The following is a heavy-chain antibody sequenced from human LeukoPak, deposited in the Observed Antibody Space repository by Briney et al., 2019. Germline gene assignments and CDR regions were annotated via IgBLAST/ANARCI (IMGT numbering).Heavy chain of an antibody. CDR3: ARGGDYCDSSGYYDDAFDI. CDR1: GYTFTSYG. CDR2: INSKSGGT. D-gene: IGHD3-22*01. Sequence: ASVKVSCKASGYTFTSYGISWVRQAPGQGLEWMGWINSKSGGTNYAQKFQGRVAMTRDTSISTAYMELSRLRSGDTAVYYCARGGDYCDSSGYYDDAFDIWGQGTMVTVSS. V-gene: IGHV1-2*02. J-gene: IGHJ3*02.